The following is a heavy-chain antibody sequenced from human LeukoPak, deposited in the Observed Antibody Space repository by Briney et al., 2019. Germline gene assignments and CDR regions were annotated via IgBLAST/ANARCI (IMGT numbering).Heavy chain of an antibody. CDR1: GFTFNSYS. J-gene: IGHJ4*02. CDR2: ISSTSSYV. V-gene: IGHV3-21*01. Sequence: GGSLRLSCAAPGFTFNSYSMNWVRQAPGKGLEWVSSISSTSSYVNYADSVKGRFTISRDNAKNSLYLQMNSLRAEDTAVYYCARDRLIDYWGQGTLVTVSS. CDR3: ARDRLIDY.